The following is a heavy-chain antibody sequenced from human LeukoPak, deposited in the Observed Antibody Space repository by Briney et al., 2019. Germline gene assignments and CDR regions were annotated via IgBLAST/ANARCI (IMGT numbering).Heavy chain of an antibody. D-gene: IGHD3-10*01. J-gene: IGHJ4*02. CDR3: ASGYYYYGSGSYYPSDY. Sequence: SVKVSCKASGGTFSSYAISWVRQAPGQGLEWMGGIIPIFGTANYAQKFQGRVTITADESTSTAYMELSSLRSEDRAVYYCASGYYYYGSGSYYPSDYWGQGTLVTVSS. CDR1: GGTFSSYA. CDR2: IIPIFGTA. V-gene: IGHV1-69*13.